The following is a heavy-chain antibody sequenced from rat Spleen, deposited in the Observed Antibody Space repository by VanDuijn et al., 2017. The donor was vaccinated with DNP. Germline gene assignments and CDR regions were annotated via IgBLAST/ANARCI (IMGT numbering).Heavy chain of an antibody. CDR2: ISYSGGT. J-gene: IGHJ2*01. V-gene: IGHV3-1*01. Sequence: EVQLQESGPGLVKPSQSLSLTCSVTGYSITSNYWGWIRQFPGNKMVYIGHISYSGGTHYNPSLKSRISITRDTSKNQYFLQLHSVTTEDTATYYCARWSDYFDYWGQGVMVTVSS. CDR3: ARWSDYFDY. CDR1: GYSITSNY.